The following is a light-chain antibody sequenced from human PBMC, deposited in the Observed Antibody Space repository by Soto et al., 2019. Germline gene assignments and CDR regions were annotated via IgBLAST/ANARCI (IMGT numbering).Light chain of an antibody. CDR3: QSYDSSLTGSV. CDR2: GTT. J-gene: IGLJ2*01. Sequence: QSVLTQTPSVSGAPGQRVTISCTGSSSNIGAGYDVHWYQQLPGTAPKLLLYGTTNRPSGIPDRFSGSKSGTSASLAITGLQAEDEAHYYCQSYDSSLTGSVFGGGTKLTVL. CDR1: SSNIGAGYD. V-gene: IGLV1-40*01.